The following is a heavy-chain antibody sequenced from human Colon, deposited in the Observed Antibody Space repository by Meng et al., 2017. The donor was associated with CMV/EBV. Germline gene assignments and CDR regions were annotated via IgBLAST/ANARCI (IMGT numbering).Heavy chain of an antibody. J-gene: IGHJ4*02. CDR2: IFHSGDS. CDR1: GGSHIGRNG. Sequence: TVSLACVGSGGSHIGRNGWSWVRQPPGGGLEWIGEIFHSGDSNYSPSLKSRATISIDNSKNQFSLRLTSVTVADTAVYFCADPPAGLWGQGVLVTVSS. D-gene: IGHD3-16*01. V-gene: IGHV4-4*01. CDR3: ADPPAGL.